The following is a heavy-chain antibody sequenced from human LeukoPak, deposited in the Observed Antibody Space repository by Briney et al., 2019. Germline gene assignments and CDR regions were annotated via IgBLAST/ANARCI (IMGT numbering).Heavy chain of an antibody. CDR1: GYTLTELS. D-gene: IGHD3-3*01. Sequence: ASVKVSCKVSGYTLTELSMHWVRQAPGKGLEWMGGFDPEDGETIYAQKFQGRVTMTEDTSTEKAYMELSSLRPEYTAVYYCATFDLRCLEWSSFGDWGEGTVVTVS. CDR3: ATFDLRCLEWSSFGD. V-gene: IGHV1-24*01. CDR2: FDPEDGET. J-gene: IGHJ4*02.